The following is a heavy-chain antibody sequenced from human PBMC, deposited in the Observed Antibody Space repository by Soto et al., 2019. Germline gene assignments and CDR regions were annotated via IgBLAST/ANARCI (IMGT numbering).Heavy chain of an antibody. CDR3: ARDNWNSY. CDR1: GFTFSSYW. D-gene: IGHD1-7*01. CDR2: IHNDGSTT. Sequence: PGGSLRPSCAASGFTFSSYWMHWVRQAPGKGLMWVSRIHNDGSTTRYADSVKGRFTISRDNAKNTLYLQMSSLRVEDTAVYYCARDNWNSYWGQGTLVTVSS. J-gene: IGHJ4*01. V-gene: IGHV3-74*01.